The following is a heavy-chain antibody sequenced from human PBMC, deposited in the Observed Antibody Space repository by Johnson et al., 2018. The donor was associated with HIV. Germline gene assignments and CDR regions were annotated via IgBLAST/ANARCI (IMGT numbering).Heavy chain of an antibody. V-gene: IGHV3-23*04. D-gene: IGHD3-22*01. CDR3: ARVIQDSSGIRHDAFEI. Sequence: VQLVESGGVVVQPGGSLRLSCAASGFTFSSYAMSWVRQAPGKGLEWVSAIIGSGGSTFYADSVKGWFTISRDNSKNTLYLQMNSLRAEDTAVYSCARVIQDSSGIRHDAFEIWGHGKMVTVSS. CDR2: IIGSGGST. J-gene: IGHJ3*02. CDR1: GFTFSSYA.